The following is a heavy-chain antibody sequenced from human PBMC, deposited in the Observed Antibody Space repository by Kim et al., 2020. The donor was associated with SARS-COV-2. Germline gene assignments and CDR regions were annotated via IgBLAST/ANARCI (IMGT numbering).Heavy chain of an antibody. D-gene: IGHD6-19*01. CDR1: GGSLSSSSYY. CDR2: AYYIGNT. J-gene: IGHJ6*01. CDR3: ASLQWFISGWYDAFYY. V-gene: IGHV4-39*01. Sequence: SETLSLTCTVSGGSLSSSSYYWGWIRQPPGKGLEWIGTAYYIGNTYYNPSLKSRVTISVDTSKNQFSLKLGSVTAADTAVDYCASLQWFISGWYDAFYY.